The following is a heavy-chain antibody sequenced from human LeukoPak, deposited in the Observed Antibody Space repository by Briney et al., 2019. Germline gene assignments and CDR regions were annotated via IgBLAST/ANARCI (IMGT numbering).Heavy chain of an antibody. J-gene: IGHJ6*03. V-gene: IGHV1-8*01. CDR2: MNPNSGKT. CDR3: ARVRQVSSWYYYNSVGYYYYMDV. D-gene: IGHD6-13*01. CDR1: GYTFTSYD. Sequence: ASVNVSCQASGYTFTSYDINRVRQATGKGLEWMGWMNPNSGKTGYAQKFQGRVTMTRNTSISTTYMELSRLRYEDTAVYYCARVRQVSSWYYYNSVGYYYYMDVWGKGTTVTVSS.